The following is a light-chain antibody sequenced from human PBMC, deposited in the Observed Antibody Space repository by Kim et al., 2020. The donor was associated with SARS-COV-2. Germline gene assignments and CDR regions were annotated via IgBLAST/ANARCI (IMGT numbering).Light chain of an antibody. CDR2: SDS. V-gene: IGLV3-21*01. CDR1: NIEGRS. CDR3: QVWESSTVV. Sequence: VAPGMTARITCGGNNIEGRSVHWYQQKPGQAPVVVMYSDSDRPSGIPERFSGSNSGNTATLTISRVEAGDEADYFCQVWESSTVVFGGGTQLTVL. J-gene: IGLJ2*01.